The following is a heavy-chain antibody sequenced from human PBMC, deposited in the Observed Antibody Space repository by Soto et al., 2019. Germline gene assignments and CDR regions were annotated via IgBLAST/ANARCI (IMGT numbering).Heavy chain of an antibody. Sequence: QVQLVQAGTEVKKPGASVKVSCKGSGYTFIANYIQWVRQAPGQGLEWMGWINPNSGATTYAKKFQGRVTLTRDTSITTAYMELSGLTSDDTAVYFCAREGSGWKYFDYWGQGSLVTVPS. CDR3: AREGSGWKYFDY. D-gene: IGHD6-19*01. CDR1: GYTFIANY. J-gene: IGHJ4*02. V-gene: IGHV1-2*02. CDR2: INPNSGAT.